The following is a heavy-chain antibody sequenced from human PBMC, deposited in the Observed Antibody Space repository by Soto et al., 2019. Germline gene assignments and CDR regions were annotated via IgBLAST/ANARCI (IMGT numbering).Heavy chain of an antibody. J-gene: IGHJ4*02. V-gene: IGHV3-30-3*01. D-gene: IGHD1-7*01. CDR2: ISYDGSNQ. CDR3: ARRTGTAPRFDY. Sequence: QVQLVESGGGVVQPGRSLRLSCSVSGFTFSDFEMYWVRQAPGKGLDWVSFISYDGSNQYYAGSVKGRFTVSRDNSKNTLFLLMNSLRPEDTAVYFCARRTGTAPRFDYWGQGTLVTVSS. CDR1: GFTFSDFE.